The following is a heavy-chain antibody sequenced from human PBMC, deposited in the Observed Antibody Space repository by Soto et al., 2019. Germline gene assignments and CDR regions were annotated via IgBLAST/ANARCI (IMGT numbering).Heavy chain of an antibody. CDR1: GGSISSSSYY. V-gene: IGHV4-39*01. CDR2: IYYSGST. D-gene: IGHD3-10*01. J-gene: IGHJ6*02. Sequence: SDTRSLTCTVSGGSISSSSYYWGWIRQPPGKGLEWIGSIYYSGSTYYNPSLKSRVTISVDTSKNQFSLKLSSVTAADTAVYYCARHLWFGELLHYYYYYGMDVWGQGTTVT. CDR3: ARHLWFGELLHYYYYYGMDV.